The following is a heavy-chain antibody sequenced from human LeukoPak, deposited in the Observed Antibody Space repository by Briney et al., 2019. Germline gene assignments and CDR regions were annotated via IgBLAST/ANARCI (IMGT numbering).Heavy chain of an antibody. CDR1: GGSFSGYY. Sequence: SETLSLTCAVYGGSFSGYYWSWIRQPPGKGLEWIGEINHSGSTNYNPSLKSRVTISVDTSKNQFPLKLSSVTAADTAVYYCARGRSKIGGGSCYFDYWGQGTLVTVSS. V-gene: IGHV4-34*01. J-gene: IGHJ4*02. CDR3: ARGRSKIGGGSCYFDY. CDR2: INHSGST. D-gene: IGHD2-15*01.